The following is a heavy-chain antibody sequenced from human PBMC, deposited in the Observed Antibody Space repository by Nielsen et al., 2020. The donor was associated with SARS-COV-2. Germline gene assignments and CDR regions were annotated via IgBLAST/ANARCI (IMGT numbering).Heavy chain of an antibody. CDR2: ISSSGSTI. J-gene: IGHJ5*02. D-gene: IGHD1-26*01. CDR3: ARGGSGSYFVDPVDWFDP. CDR1: GFTFSSYE. Sequence: GGSLRLSCAASGFTFSSYEMNWVRQAPGKGLEWVSYISSSGSTIYYADSVKGRFTISRDNAKNSLYLQMNSLRAEDTAVYYCARGGSGSYFVDPVDWFDPWGQGTLVTVSS. V-gene: IGHV3-48*03.